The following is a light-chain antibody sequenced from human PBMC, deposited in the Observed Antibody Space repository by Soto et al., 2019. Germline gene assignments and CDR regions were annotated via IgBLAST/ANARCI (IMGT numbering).Light chain of an antibody. CDR3: QQYGRSPRT. Sequence: EIVLTQSPGTLSLSPGERATFSCRASQSVSSDYLAWYKQKPGQAPRLLSYGASSGATGIPDRFSGSGSGTEFTLTISRLEPEDFEVYYCQQYGRSPRTFGQGTKVDIK. CDR1: QSVSSDY. V-gene: IGKV3-20*01. CDR2: GAS. J-gene: IGKJ1*01.